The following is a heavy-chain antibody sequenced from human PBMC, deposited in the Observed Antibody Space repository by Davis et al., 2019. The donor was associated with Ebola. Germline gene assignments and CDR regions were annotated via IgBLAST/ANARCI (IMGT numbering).Heavy chain of an antibody. CDR2: IFYSGST. D-gene: IGHD3-3*01. CDR3: ARGYLDFWSAWFDP. V-gene: IGHV4-59*01. Sequence: SETLSLTCTVSGGSISSYSWSWIRQPPGKGLEWIGYIFYSGSTSYNPSLKSRITISIDTSKNQFSLKLSSVTAADTAVYYCARGYLDFWSAWFDPWGQGTLVTVSS. J-gene: IGHJ5*02. CDR1: GGSISSYS.